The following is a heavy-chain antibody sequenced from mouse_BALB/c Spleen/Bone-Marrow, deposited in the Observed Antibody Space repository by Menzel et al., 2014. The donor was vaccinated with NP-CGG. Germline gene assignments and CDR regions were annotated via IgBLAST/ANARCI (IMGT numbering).Heavy chain of an antibody. J-gene: IGHJ2*01. CDR3: ASNPYFDY. CDR2: IWAGGST. CDR1: GFSLTSYG. V-gene: IGHV2-9*02. D-gene: IGHD6-1*01. Sequence: QVQLKESGPGLVAPSQSLSITCTVSGFSLTSYGVHWVRQPPGKGLEWLGVIWAGGSTNYNSALMSRLSISKDNSKSQVFLKMNSLQTDDPAMYYCASNPYFDYWGQGTTLTVSS.